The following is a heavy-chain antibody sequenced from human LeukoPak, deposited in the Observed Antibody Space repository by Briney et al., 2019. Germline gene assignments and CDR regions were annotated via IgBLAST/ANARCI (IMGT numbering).Heavy chain of an antibody. CDR1: GGSISSYY. CDR3: ARERYSGWGFDP. Sequence: SETLSLTCTVSGGSISSYYWSWIRQPPGKGLEWIGCIYYSGSTNYNPSLKSRVTISVDTSKNQFSLKLSSVTAADTAVYYCARERYSGWGFDPWGQGTLVTVSS. J-gene: IGHJ5*02. CDR2: IYYSGST. D-gene: IGHD1-26*01. V-gene: IGHV4-59*01.